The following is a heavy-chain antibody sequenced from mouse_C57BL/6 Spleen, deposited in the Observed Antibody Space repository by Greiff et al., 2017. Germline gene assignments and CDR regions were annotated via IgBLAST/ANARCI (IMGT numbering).Heavy chain of an antibody. J-gene: IGHJ2*01. CDR1: GYTFTSYG. D-gene: IGHD2-4*01. CDR2: IYPRSGNT. CDR3: ARKVSYYDYDGHYFDY. V-gene: IGHV1-81*01. Sequence: VQLQQSGAELARPGASVKLSCKASGYTFTSYGISWVKQRTGQGLEWIGEIYPRSGNTYYNEKFKGKATLTADKSSSTAYMELRSLTSEDSAVYFCARKVSYYDYDGHYFDYWGQGTTLTVSS.